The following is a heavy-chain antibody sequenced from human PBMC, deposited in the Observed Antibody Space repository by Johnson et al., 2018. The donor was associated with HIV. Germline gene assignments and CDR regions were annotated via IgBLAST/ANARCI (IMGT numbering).Heavy chain of an antibody. CDR2: INSDGSST. CDR3: AKDRTIHDAFDI. D-gene: IGHD5-18*01. J-gene: IGHJ3*02. Sequence: VQLVESGGGLVQPGGSLRLSCAASGFTFSSYAMHWVRQAPGKGLEWVSGINSDGSSTSYADSVKGRFTISRDNAKNSLYLQMNSLRAEDTAVYYCAKDRTIHDAFDIWGQGTMVTVSS. V-gene: IGHV3-74*01. CDR1: GFTFSSYA.